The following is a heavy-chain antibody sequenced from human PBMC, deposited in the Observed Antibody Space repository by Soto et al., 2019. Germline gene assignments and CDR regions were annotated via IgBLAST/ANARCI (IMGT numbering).Heavy chain of an antibody. CDR1: GGSISSYY. CDR2: IYCSGST. J-gene: IGHJ6*02. D-gene: IGHD3-22*01. CDR3: ARAPYYYDSSGYYYSGYYYGMDV. Sequence: SETRSRTWTVSGGSISSYYWSGSRQPPGKGLEWIGYIYCSGSTNYNPSLKSRVTISVDTSKNQFSLKLSSVTAADTAVYYCARAPYYYDSSGYYYSGYYYGMDVWGQGTTVTVSS. V-gene: IGHV4-59*01.